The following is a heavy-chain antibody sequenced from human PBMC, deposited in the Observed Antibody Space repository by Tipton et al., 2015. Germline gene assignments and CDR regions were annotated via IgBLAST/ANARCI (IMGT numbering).Heavy chain of an antibody. CDR2: ISYSGST. Sequence: TLSLTCSVSGGSVSSGSYYWSWIRQPPGKGLEWIGYISYSGSTNYNPFLKSRVTMSIDTSKNQFSLNLSSVTAADTAVYYCAREGRRSLQWLSPLDYWGQGTLVTVSS. J-gene: IGHJ4*02. CDR3: AREGRRSLQWLSPLDY. CDR1: GGSVSSGSYY. V-gene: IGHV4-61*01. D-gene: IGHD3-3*01.